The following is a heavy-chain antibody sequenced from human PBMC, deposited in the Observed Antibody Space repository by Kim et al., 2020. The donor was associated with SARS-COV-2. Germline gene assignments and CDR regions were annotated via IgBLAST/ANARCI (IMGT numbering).Heavy chain of an antibody. V-gene: IGHV3-53*01. CDR2: IYSGGST. CDR1: GFTVSSNY. Sequence: GGSLRLSCAASGFTVSSNYMSWVRQAPGKGLEWVSVIYSGGSTYYADSVKGRFTISRDNSKNTLYLQMNSLRAEDTAVYYCARGGGWIGSSWPDCPHYLGQGTLVTVSS. CDR3: ARGGGWIGSSWPDCPHY. D-gene: IGHD6-13*01. J-gene: IGHJ4*02.